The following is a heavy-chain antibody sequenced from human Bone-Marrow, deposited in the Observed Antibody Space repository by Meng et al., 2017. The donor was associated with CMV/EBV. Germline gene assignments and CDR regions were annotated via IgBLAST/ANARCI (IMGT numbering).Heavy chain of an antibody. CDR3: AKDYVPYRQQLAQGWFDP. J-gene: IGHJ5*02. V-gene: IGHV3-43D*03. Sequence: GGSLRLSCAASGFTFDDYAMHWVRQAPGKGLEWVSLISWDGGSTYYADSVKGRFTISRDNSKNSLYLQMNSLRAEDTALYYCAKDYVPYRQQLAQGWFDPWGQGTLVTVSS. CDR1: GFTFDDYA. CDR2: ISWDGGST. D-gene: IGHD6-13*01.